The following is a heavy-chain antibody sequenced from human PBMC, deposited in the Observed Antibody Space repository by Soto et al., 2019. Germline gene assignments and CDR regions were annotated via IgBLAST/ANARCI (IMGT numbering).Heavy chain of an antibody. J-gene: IGHJ5*02. CDR3: ASDYMVRGVMRWFDP. V-gene: IGHV4-4*02. CDR2: IYHSGST. Sequence: QVQLQESGPGLVKPWGTLSLTCAVSGGSISSSNWWSWVRQPPGKGLEWIGEIYHSGSTNYNPSLTARVTISVGKSKNHFSLKLSSATAADTAVYYCASDYMVRGVMRWFDPWGQGTLVTVSS. D-gene: IGHD3-10*01. CDR1: GGSISSSNW.